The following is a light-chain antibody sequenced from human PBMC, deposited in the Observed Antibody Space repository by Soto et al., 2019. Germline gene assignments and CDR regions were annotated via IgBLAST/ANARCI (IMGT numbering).Light chain of an antibody. CDR3: QQYNSDSRT. J-gene: IGKJ2*01. CDR2: KAS. V-gene: IGKV1-5*03. CDR1: QSISSW. Sequence: DIQMTQFPSTLSASVGDRVTITCRASQSISSWLAWYQQKPGKAPKLLIYKASSLESGVPSRFSGSGSGTEFSLTISSLHPDDFATYYCQQYNSDSRTFGQGTKLEIK.